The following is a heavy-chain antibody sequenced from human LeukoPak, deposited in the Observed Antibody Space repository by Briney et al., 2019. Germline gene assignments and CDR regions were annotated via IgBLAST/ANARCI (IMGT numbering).Heavy chain of an antibody. Sequence: PGGSLRLSCAASGFTFSSYGMHWVRQAPGKGLEWVAVISYDGSNKYYADSVKGRFTISRDNSKNTLYLQMNSLRAEDTAVYYCAKDQEQVYYYDSSGAFDIWGQGTMVTVSS. CDR1: GFTFSSYG. CDR3: AKDQEQVYYYDSSGAFDI. D-gene: IGHD3-22*01. CDR2: ISYDGSNK. J-gene: IGHJ3*02. V-gene: IGHV3-30*18.